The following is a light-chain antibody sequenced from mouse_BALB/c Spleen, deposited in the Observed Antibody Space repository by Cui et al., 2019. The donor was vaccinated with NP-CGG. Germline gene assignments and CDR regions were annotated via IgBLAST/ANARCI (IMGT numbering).Light chain of an antibody. V-gene: IGLV1*01. CDR1: TGAVTTSNC. CDR3: II. Sequence: AVMTQESALTTSPGETVTLTLRSSTGAVTTSNCANWVQEKPDPLFTGLIGGTNNRAPGVPARFSGSLIGDKAALTITRAQTEDEAIYSSIIFGSGTKVTVL. J-gene: IGLJ3*01. CDR2: GTN.